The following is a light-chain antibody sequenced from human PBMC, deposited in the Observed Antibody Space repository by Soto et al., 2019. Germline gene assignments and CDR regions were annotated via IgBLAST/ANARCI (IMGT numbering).Light chain of an antibody. Sequence: DIQMTQSPSHVSASVGDRVTISCRASQRIANWVAWYQQKPGKAPNLLIYAASTLQSGAPSRFSGGGSGTDFILTIYNLQPEDSGTYYCQQASSFPFTFGPGTKVDV. V-gene: IGKV1-12*01. J-gene: IGKJ3*01. CDR2: AAS. CDR3: QQASSFPFT. CDR1: QRIANW.